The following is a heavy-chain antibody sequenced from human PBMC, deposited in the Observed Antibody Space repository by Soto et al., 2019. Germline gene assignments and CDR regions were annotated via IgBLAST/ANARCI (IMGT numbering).Heavy chain of an antibody. CDR2: IIPIFGTA. CDR1: GGTFSSYT. Sequence: GASLKVSCKSSGGTFSSYTSSWVRQAPGQGLEWMGGIIPIFGTANYAQKFQGRVTITADESTSTAYMELSSLRSEDTAVYYCAIPATYSSSWSPRSDYWGQGTLVTVSS. J-gene: IGHJ4*02. CDR3: AIPATYSSSWSPRSDY. V-gene: IGHV1-69*13. D-gene: IGHD6-13*01.